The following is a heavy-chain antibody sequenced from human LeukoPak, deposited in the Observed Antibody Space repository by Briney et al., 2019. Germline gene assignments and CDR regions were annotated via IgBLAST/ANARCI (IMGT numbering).Heavy chain of an antibody. Sequence: SETLSLTCAVYGGSFRGYYWSWIRQPPGKGREWIGEINHSGSTNYNPSLKSRVTISVDTSKNQFSLKLSSVTAADTAVYYCAREDFSRDYDYWGQGTLVTVSS. CDR1: GGSFRGYY. J-gene: IGHJ4*02. D-gene: IGHD3-3*02. V-gene: IGHV4-34*01. CDR3: AREDFSRDYDY. CDR2: INHSGST.